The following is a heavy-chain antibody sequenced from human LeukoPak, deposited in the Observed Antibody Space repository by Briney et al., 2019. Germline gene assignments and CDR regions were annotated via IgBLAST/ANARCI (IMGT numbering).Heavy chain of an antibody. V-gene: IGHV4-39*01. CDR2: IYYSGST. CDR3: ARQGAPLIVVVIEWFDP. CDR1: GGSISSSSYY. Sequence: SETLSLTCTVPGGSISSSSYYWGWIRQPPGKGLEWIGSIYYSGSTYYNPSLKSRVTIPLDTSKNQFSLKLSSVTAADTAVYYCARQGAPLIVVVIEWFDPWGQGTLVTVSS. J-gene: IGHJ5*02. D-gene: IGHD3-22*01.